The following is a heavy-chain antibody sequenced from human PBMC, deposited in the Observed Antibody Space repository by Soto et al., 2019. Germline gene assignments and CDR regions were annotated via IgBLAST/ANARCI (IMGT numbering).Heavy chain of an antibody. V-gene: IGHV3-48*01. J-gene: IGHJ4*02. D-gene: IGHD6-19*01. CDR3: VRRAVAGFDY. CDR1: GFTFSSYS. Sequence: EVQLVESGGGLVQPGGSLRLSCAASGFTFSSYSMNWVRQAPGKGLEWVSYISSSSSTIYYAASVKGRFTISRDNAKNSLYLQMNSLRAEDTAVYYCVRRAVAGFDYWGQGTLVTVSS. CDR2: ISSSSSTI.